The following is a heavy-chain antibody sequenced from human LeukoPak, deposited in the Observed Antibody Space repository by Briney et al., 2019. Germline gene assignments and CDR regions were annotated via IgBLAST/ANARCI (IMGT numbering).Heavy chain of an antibody. CDR3: ARHSAAGSVAYYFDS. V-gene: IGHV3-23*01. Sequence: GGSLRLSCAASGFTFSTYGMNWVRQAPGKGLEWVCSISGSAYNTNYADSVKGRFTISRDNYRNTLYLQMNSLRPDDTAIYYCARHSAAGSVAYYFDSWGQGTLVTVSS. CDR1: GFTFSTYG. CDR2: ISGSAYNT. D-gene: IGHD6-13*01. J-gene: IGHJ4*02.